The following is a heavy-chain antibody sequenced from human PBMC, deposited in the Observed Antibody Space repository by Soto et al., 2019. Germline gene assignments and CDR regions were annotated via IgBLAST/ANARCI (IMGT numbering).Heavy chain of an antibody. CDR2: IYYSGST. Sequence: SETLSLTCTVSCVSISSGGYYWSWIRQHPGKGLEWIGYIYYSGSTYYNPSLKSRVTISVDTSKNQFSLKLSSVTAADTAVYYCARDYAAAGNLDYWGQGTLVIVSS. J-gene: IGHJ4*02. V-gene: IGHV4-31*03. CDR3: ARDYAAAGNLDY. D-gene: IGHD6-13*01. CDR1: CVSISSGGYY.